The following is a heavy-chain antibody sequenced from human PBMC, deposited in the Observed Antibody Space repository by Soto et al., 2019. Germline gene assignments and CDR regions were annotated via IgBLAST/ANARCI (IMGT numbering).Heavy chain of an antibody. D-gene: IGHD4-4*01. CDR3: AKSHSNYAPASYYYGMDV. CDR2: ISYDGSNK. CDR1: GFTFSSYG. Sequence: GGSLRLSCAASGFTFSSYGMHWVRQAPGKGLEWVAVISYDGSNKYYADSVKGRFTISRDNSKNTLYLQMNSLRAEDTAVYYCAKSHSNYAPASYYYGMDVWGQGTTVTVSS. J-gene: IGHJ6*02. V-gene: IGHV3-30*18.